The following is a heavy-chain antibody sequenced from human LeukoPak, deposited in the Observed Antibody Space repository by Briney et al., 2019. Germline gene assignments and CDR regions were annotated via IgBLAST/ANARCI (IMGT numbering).Heavy chain of an antibody. CDR2: IYYSGST. J-gene: IGHJ4*02. CDR1: GGSISSYY. V-gene: IGHV4-59*01. Sequence: PSETLSLTCTVSGGSISSYYWSWIRQPPGKGLEWIGYIYYSGSTNYNPSLKSRATISVDTSKNQFSLKLRSVTAADTAVYYCVRANYFDYGGQGTLVTVSS. CDR3: VRANYFDY.